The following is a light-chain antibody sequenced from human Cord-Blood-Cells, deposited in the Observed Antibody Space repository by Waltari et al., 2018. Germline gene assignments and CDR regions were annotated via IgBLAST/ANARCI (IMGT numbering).Light chain of an antibody. CDR3: NSRDSSGNHWV. CDR2: GKT. V-gene: IGLV3-19*01. J-gene: IGLJ3*02. CDR1: SLRSYY. Sequence: SSELTQDPAASVALGQTVRITCQGASLRSYYASWYQQKPGQAPVLVIYGKTNRPSGIPDRFSGSSSGNTASLTITGAQAEEEADYYCNSRDSSGNHWVFGGGTKLTVL.